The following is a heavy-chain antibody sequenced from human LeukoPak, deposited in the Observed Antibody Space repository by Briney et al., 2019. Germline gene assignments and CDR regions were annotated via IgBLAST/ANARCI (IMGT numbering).Heavy chain of an antibody. J-gene: IGHJ6*02. Sequence: PSETLSLTCAVSGGSLSGSNSFWGWIRQPPGKGLEWIGNIYYSGSTSYNPSLKSRVTISVDTSKNQFSLKLSSVTAADTAVYYCASPLGLRWYRRTHYYYGMDVWGQGTTVTVSS. CDR1: GGSLSGSNSF. V-gene: IGHV4-39*07. CDR2: IYYSGST. CDR3: ASPLGLRWYRRTHYYYGMDV. D-gene: IGHD4-23*01.